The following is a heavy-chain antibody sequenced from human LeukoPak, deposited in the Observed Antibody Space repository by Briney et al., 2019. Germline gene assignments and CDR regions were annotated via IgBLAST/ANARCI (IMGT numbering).Heavy chain of an antibody. Sequence: GGSLRLSCAASGFTFSSYAMSWVRQAPGKGLEWVSAISGSGGSTYYADSVKGRFTISRDNSKNTLYLQMNSLRAEDTAVYYCAKISYYDSSGYYSQRFDYWGQGTLVTASS. V-gene: IGHV3-23*01. D-gene: IGHD3-22*01. CDR2: ISGSGGST. CDR1: GFTFSSYA. CDR3: AKISYYDSSGYYSQRFDY. J-gene: IGHJ4*02.